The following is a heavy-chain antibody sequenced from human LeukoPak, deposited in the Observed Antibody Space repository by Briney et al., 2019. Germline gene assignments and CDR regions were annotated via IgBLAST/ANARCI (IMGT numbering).Heavy chain of an antibody. D-gene: IGHD4-23*01. V-gene: IGHV1-24*01. CDR1: GYTLTELS. J-gene: IGHJ4*02. Sequence: ASVKVSCKVSGYTLTELSMHWVRQAPGKGLEWMGGFDPEDGETIYAQKFQGRVTMTEGTSTDTAYMELSSLRSEDTAVYYCATPGRWYPLPFDYWGQGTLVTVSS. CDR2: FDPEDGET. CDR3: ATPGRWYPLPFDY.